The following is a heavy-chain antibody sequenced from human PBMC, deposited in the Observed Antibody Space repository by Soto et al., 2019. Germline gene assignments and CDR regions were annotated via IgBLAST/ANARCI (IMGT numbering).Heavy chain of an antibody. V-gene: IGHV4-59*08. CDR1: GGSISSYY. D-gene: IGHD2-2*01. CDR2: IYYSGST. CDR3: ARRKPAAMPRGYYYYMDV. Sequence: SETLSLTCAVSGGSISSYYWSWIRQPPGKGLEWIGYIYYSGSTNYNPSLKSRVTISVDTSKNQFSLKLSSVTAADTAVYYCARRKPAAMPRGYYYYMDVWGKGTTVTVSS. J-gene: IGHJ6*03.